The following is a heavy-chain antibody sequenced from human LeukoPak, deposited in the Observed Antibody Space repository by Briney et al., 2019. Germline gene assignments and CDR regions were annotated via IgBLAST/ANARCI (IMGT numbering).Heavy chain of an antibody. V-gene: IGHV1-18*01. D-gene: IGHD1-7*01. CDR1: GYTFTSYG. CDR3: ARHLAWNYDYYLDY. J-gene: IGHJ4*02. Sequence: ASVKVSCKASGYTFTSYGISWVRQAPGQGLEWIGWISAYNGNTNYAQKLQGRVTMTTDTSTSTAYMELRSLRSDDTAVYYCARHLAWNYDYYLDYWGQGTLVTVSS. CDR2: ISAYNGNT.